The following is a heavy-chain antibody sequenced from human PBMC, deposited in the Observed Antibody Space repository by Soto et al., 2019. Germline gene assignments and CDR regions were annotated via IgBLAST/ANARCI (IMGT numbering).Heavy chain of an antibody. V-gene: IGHV4-34*01. J-gene: IGHJ4*02. CDR2: INHSGST. D-gene: IGHD2-21*01. CDR1: GGSFSGYY. Sequence: PSETLSLTCAVYGGSFSGYYWSWIRQPPGKGLEWIGEINHSGSTNYNPSLKSRVTISVDTSKNQFSLKLSSVTAADTAVYYCARGRDGDFDYWGQGTLVTAPQ. CDR3: ARGRDGDFDY.